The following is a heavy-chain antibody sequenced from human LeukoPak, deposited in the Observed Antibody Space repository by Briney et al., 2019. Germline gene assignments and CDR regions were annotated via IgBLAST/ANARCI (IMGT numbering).Heavy chain of an antibody. CDR1: GFTFSNYW. Sequence: GGSLRLSCAASGFTFSNYWMHWVRQAPGKGLVWVSRIDSDGSITNYADSVKGRFTISRDNAKNTLFLQMNSLRADDTAVYYCARDKESVFHMWFDPWGQGTLVTVSP. CDR3: ARDKESVFHMWFDP. CDR2: IDSDGSIT. V-gene: IGHV3-74*01. D-gene: IGHD5/OR15-5a*01. J-gene: IGHJ5*02.